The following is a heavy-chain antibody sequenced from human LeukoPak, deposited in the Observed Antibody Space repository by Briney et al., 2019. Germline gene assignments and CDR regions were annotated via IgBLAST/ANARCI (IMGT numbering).Heavy chain of an antibody. Sequence: GGYLRLSCAASGFTFSSCGMHWVRQAPGKGLEWVAVIWHDGSNKDYADSVKGRLAISRDNSKNTLYLEMNSLRAEDTAVYYCARDRWTYTYYFDYWGQGTLVTVSS. J-gene: IGHJ4*02. D-gene: IGHD5-12*01. V-gene: IGHV3-33*01. CDR3: ARDRWTYTYYFDY. CDR2: IWHDGSNK. CDR1: GFTFSSCG.